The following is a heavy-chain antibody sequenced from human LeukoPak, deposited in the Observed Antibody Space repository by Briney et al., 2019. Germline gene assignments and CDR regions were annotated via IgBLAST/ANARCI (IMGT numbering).Heavy chain of an antibody. CDR2: ISYDGSNK. V-gene: IGHV3-30-3*01. CDR1: GFTFSSYA. J-gene: IGHJ4*02. D-gene: IGHD3-10*01. Sequence: QTGGSLRLSCAASGFTFSSYAMHWVRQAPGKGLEWVAVISYDGSNKYYADSVKGRFTISRDNSKNTLYLQMNSLRAEDTAVYYCARSDLGEAFDYWGQGTLVTVSS. CDR3: ARSDLGEAFDY.